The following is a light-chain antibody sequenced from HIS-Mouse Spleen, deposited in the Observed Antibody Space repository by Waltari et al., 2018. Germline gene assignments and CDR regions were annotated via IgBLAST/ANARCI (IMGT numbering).Light chain of an antibody. Sequence: SYELTQPPSVSVSPGQTARITCSGDALPKQYAYWYQQKPGQAPVLVIYKESERTSGIPERFSGSSAGTTGTLTISGVQAEDEADYYCQSADSSGTYQDVVFGGGTKLTVL. CDR3: QSADSSGTYQDVV. J-gene: IGLJ2*01. CDR2: KES. CDR1: ALPKQY. V-gene: IGLV3-25*03.